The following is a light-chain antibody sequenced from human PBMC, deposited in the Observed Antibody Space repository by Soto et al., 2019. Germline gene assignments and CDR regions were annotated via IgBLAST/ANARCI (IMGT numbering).Light chain of an antibody. CDR2: NNN. CDR1: SSNIGSTT. CDR3: AAWDDSLNGVV. Sequence: QSALTQPPSASGTPGQRVTIACSGSSSNIGSTTVKWYQQLPGTAPKLLIYNNNQRPSGVPDRFSGSKSGTSASLAISGLQSEDEADYYWAAWDDSLNGVVFGGGTKLTVL. V-gene: IGLV1-44*01. J-gene: IGLJ3*02.